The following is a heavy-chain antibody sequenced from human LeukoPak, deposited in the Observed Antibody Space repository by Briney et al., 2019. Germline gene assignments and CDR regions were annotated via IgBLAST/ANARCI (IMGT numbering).Heavy chain of an antibody. D-gene: IGHD4-11*01. J-gene: IGHJ4*02. CDR2: IYGGVNT. V-gene: IGHV3-66*01. Sequence: GGSLRLSCAASGFTVSSNYMSWVRQAPGKGLEWVSVIYGGVNTVYADSVQGRFTISRDNSKNTLYLQMSSLRAEDTAVYYCARVRDDYTYFDCWGQGTLVTVSS. CDR3: ARVRDDYTYFDC. CDR1: GFTVSSNY.